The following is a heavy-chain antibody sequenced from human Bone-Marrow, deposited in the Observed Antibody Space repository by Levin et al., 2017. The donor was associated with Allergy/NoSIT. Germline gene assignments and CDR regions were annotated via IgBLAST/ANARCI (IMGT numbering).Heavy chain of an antibody. CDR1: GYSISSGYY. V-gene: IGHV4-38-2*01. Sequence: PSETLSLTCAVSGYSISSGYYWGWIRQPPGKGLEWLGTISHKGSTYYNPSVKSRVAISVDTSKNQFSLKLSSVTAADTAVYYCASDYFGSGSYGYYYYYTDVWGKGTTVTVSS. J-gene: IGHJ6*03. CDR2: ISHKGST. CDR3: ASDYFGSGSYGYYYYYTDV. D-gene: IGHD3-10*01.